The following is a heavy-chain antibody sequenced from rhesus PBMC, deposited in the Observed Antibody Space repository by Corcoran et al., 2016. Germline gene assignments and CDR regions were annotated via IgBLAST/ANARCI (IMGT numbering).Heavy chain of an antibody. Sequence: EVQLVETGGGLVQPGGSLRLSCAASGFTFSSYAMQWVRQAPGKGLGWISAINSGGGSTYYADSVKGRFTISRDNSKNTLSLQMNSLRAEDTAVYYCAKFGYSGYSSLDYWGQGVLVTVSS. D-gene: IGHD5-30*01. V-gene: IGHV3-103*01. CDR1: GFTFSSYA. CDR2: INSGGGST. CDR3: AKFGYSGYSSLDY. J-gene: IGHJ4*01.